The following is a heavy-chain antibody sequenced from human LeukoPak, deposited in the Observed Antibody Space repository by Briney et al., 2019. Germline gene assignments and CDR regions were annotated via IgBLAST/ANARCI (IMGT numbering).Heavy chain of an antibody. J-gene: IGHJ6*02. D-gene: IGHD3-22*01. CDR2: MNPNSGNT. Sequence: ASVKVSCKASGYTFTSYDINWVRQATGQGLEWMGCMNPNSGNTGYAQKFQGRVTMTRNTSISTAYMELSSLRSEDTAVYYCARDRYYYDSSGYYYYYGMDVWGQGTTVTVSS. CDR1: GYTFTSYD. V-gene: IGHV1-8*01. CDR3: ARDRYYYDSSGYYYYYGMDV.